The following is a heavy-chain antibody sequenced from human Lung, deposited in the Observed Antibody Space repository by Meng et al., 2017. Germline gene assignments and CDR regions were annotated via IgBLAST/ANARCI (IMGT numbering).Heavy chain of an antibody. CDR1: GFTFSGYW. CDR2: INSDGSSI. J-gene: IGHJ3*02. V-gene: IGHV3-74*03. D-gene: IGHD1-26*01. CDR3: ARDGGSGSYGAFDI. Sequence: VQLVESGGGLVQPVGSLRLSCAVSGFTFSGYWMHWVRQAPGKGLVWVSRINSDGSSITYADSVKGRFTTSRDNVKNTLYLQMNSLRVEDTAVYYCARDGGSGSYGAFDIWGPGTMVTVSS.